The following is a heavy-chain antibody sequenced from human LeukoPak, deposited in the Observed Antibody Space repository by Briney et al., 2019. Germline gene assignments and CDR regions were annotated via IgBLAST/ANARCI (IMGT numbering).Heavy chain of an antibody. CDR1: GASTGSFY. CDR3: ARGYCSGGSCYSYYYYNYMDV. CDR2: IFVGGNT. Sequence: SETLSLTCTVSGASTGSFYWNWIRQPAGKRLEWIGRIFVGGNTKYNPSLQSRVTMSLDTSKNQFSLKLSSVTAADTAVYYCARGYCSGGSCYSYYYYNYMDVWGKGTTVTVSS. V-gene: IGHV4-4*07. D-gene: IGHD2-15*01. J-gene: IGHJ6*03.